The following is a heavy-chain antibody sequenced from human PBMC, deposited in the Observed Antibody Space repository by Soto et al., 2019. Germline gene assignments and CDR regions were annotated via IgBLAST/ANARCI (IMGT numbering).Heavy chain of an antibody. CDR3: ARGTGTRYYGSGSYWGNWFDP. D-gene: IGHD3-10*01. CDR1: GGSFSGYY. CDR2: INHSGST. Sequence: WETLSLTCAVYGGSFSGYYWSWIRQPPGKGLEWIGEINHSGSTNYNPSLKSRVTISVDTSKNQFSLKLSSVTAADTAVYYCARGTGTRYYGSGSYWGNWFDPWGQGTLVTVS. V-gene: IGHV4-34*01. J-gene: IGHJ5*02.